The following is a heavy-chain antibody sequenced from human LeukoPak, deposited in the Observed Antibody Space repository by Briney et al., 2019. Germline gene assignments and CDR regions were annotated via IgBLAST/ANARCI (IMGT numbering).Heavy chain of an antibody. D-gene: IGHD2-8*01. CDR1: GASISSSN. CDR2: ITFSGGT. Sequence: SETLSLICTVSGASISSSNWNWIRQAPGKGLQWIGYITFSGGTNYNPSLGSRVTISLDMSKNQFSLKLTSVTAADTAMYYCARDSVYATNWYDPWGQGTLVTVSS. CDR3: ARDSVYATNWYDP. J-gene: IGHJ5*02. V-gene: IGHV4-59*01.